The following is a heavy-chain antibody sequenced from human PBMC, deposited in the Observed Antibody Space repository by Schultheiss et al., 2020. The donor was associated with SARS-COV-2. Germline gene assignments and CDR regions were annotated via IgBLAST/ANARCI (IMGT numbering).Heavy chain of an antibody. CDR3: ARDIYPYSSSSAFDY. J-gene: IGHJ4*02. D-gene: IGHD6-6*01. CDR1: GFTFSSYA. Sequence: GGSLRLSCAASGFTFSSYAMHWVRQAPGKGLEWVAVIWYDGSNKYYADSVKGRFTISRDNSKNTLYLQMNSLRAEDTAVYYCARDIYPYSSSSAFDYWGQGTLVTVSS. CDR2: IWYDGSNK. V-gene: IGHV3-30*07.